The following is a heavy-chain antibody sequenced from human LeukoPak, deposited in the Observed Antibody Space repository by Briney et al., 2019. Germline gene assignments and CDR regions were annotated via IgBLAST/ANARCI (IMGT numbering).Heavy chain of an antibody. D-gene: IGHD3-10*01. CDR1: GFTFSSYS. CDR2: ISSSSSSYI. Sequence: GGSLRLSCAASGFTFSSYSMNWARQAPGKGLEWVSSISSSSSSYIYYADSVKGRFTISRDNSKNTLYLQMNSLRAEDTAVYYCAKIGVGRGVYAFDIWGQGTMVTVSS. V-gene: IGHV3-21*01. CDR3: AKIGVGRGVYAFDI. J-gene: IGHJ3*02.